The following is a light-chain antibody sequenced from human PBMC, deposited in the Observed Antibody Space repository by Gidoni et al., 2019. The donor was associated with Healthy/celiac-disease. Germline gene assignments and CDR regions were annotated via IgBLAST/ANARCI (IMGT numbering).Light chain of an antibody. CDR1: QSVSSSY. V-gene: IGKV3-20*01. CDR2: GAS. Sequence: EIVLTQSPGTLSLAPGERATLPCRASQSVSSSYLAWYQQKPGQAPRLLIYGASSRAPGIPDRFSGSGSGTDFTLTISRLEPEDFAVYYCQQLGTTFGGGTKVEI. J-gene: IGKJ4*01. CDR3: QQLGTT.